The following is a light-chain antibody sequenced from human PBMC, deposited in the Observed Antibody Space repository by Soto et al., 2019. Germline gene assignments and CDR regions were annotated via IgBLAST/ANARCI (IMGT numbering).Light chain of an antibody. CDR3: QQLNSYPRT. CDR1: QGISSY. J-gene: IGKJ1*01. CDR2: AAS. Sequence: DIQLTQSPSFLSASVGDRVTITCRASQGISSYLAWYQQKPGKAPKLLIYAASTLQSGVPSRFSGSGSGTEFTLTIGSLQPEDFATHYCQQLNSYPRTFGQGTKVEIK. V-gene: IGKV1-9*01.